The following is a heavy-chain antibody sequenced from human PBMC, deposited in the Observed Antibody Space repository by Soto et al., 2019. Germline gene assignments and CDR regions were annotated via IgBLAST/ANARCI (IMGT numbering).Heavy chain of an antibody. Sequence: GGSLRLSCAGSEFTFSSSIMSWVRQAPGKGLEWVSTFSGSSGNSYYADSVKGRFTISRDNSKNTLYLQMNSLRAEDTALYYCAKRGHNFFDYWGQGTLVTVSS. CDR3: AKRGHNFFDY. V-gene: IGHV3-23*01. CDR1: EFTFSSSI. D-gene: IGHD5-12*01. CDR2: FSGSSGNS. J-gene: IGHJ4*02.